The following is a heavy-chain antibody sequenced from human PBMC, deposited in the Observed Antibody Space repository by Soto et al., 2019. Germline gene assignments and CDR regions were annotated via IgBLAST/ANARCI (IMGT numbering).Heavy chain of an antibody. Sequence: SVKVSCKASGYSFTDYHIHWVRQAPGQGLEWLGRINPKSGGTSTAQKFQGWVTMTRDRSISTVYMELTRLRSDYTAVYICARGHSTDCSNGVCSFFYNHEMDVWGQGTTVNRLL. V-gene: IGHV1-2*04. J-gene: IGHJ6*02. CDR3: ARGHSTDCSNGVCSFFYNHEMDV. D-gene: IGHD2-8*01. CDR2: INPKSGGT. CDR1: GYSFTDYH.